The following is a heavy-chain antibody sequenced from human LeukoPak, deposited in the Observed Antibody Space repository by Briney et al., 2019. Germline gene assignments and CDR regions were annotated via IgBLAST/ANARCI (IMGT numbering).Heavy chain of an antibody. V-gene: IGHV3-7*03. Sequence: GGSLRLSCVASGFTFGKYWMSWVRQAPGEGLEWVANIKLDGSEKNYVDSVKGRFTISRDNTKNSLYLQMNSLRVEDTAVFYCARDQYDTWSRRGNFDSWGQGTLVIVSS. J-gene: IGHJ4*02. CDR1: GFTFGKYW. D-gene: IGHD3-3*01. CDR2: IKLDGSEK. CDR3: ARDQYDTWSRRGNFDS.